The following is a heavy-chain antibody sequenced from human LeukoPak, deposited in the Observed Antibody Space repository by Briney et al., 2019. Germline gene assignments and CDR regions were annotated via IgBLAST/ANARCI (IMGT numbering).Heavy chain of an antibody. CDR3: ARAKTYSGSYYDAFDI. Sequence: PGGSLRLSCAASGFTFSSYSMDWVRQAPGKGLEWVSSISSSSGYIYYADSVKGRFSIFRDNAKNSLYLEMSSLTVEDTAVYYCARAKTYSGSYYDAFDIWGQGTMVTVSS. V-gene: IGHV3-21*01. CDR1: GFTFSSYS. J-gene: IGHJ3*02. CDR2: ISSSSGYI. D-gene: IGHD1-26*01.